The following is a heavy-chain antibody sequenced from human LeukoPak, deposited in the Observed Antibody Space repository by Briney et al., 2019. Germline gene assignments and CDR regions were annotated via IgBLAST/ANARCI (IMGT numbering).Heavy chain of an antibody. CDR1: RFTFHDSY. CDR2: INSVSNNI. D-gene: IGHD4-23*01. CDR3: ARAVGGNMHFQH. V-gene: IGHV3-11*04. Sequence: GVSLRLSCAASRFTFHDSYMSWPRHAPGKGREGLSYINSVSNNISYADSVKGRFTIPRDNPKNSLYLQMHGLSAEDTAVYYCARAVGGNMHFQHWGQGTLVTVSS. J-gene: IGHJ1*01.